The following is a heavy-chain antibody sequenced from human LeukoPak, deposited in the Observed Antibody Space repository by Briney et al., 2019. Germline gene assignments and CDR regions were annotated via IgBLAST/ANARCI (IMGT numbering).Heavy chain of an antibody. CDR3: AKLPDGYSSGSDAFDI. Sequence: GGSLRLSCAASGFTFSSYHMNGVRQAPGKGLGWVSSITSSTYIYYADSVKGRFTISRDNAKNSLYLQMNSLRAEDTAVYYCAKLPDGYSSGSDAFDIWGQGTMVTVSS. J-gene: IGHJ3*02. V-gene: IGHV3-69-1*01. CDR1: GFTFSSYH. D-gene: IGHD6-19*01. CDR2: ITSSTYI.